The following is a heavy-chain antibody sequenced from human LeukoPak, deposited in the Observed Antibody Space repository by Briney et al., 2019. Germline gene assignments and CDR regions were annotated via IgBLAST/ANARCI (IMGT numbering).Heavy chain of an antibody. CDR3: ARGGATAVTDRWYNWFDP. J-gene: IGHJ5*02. Sequence: SETLSLTCTVSGGSISSYYWSWIRQPPGKGLEWIGYIYYSGSTYYNPSLKSRVTISVDTSKNQFSLRLSSVTAADTAVYYCARGGATAVTDRWYNWFDPWGQGTLVTVSS. D-gene: IGHD4-17*01. V-gene: IGHV4-59*08. CDR1: GGSISSYY. CDR2: IYYSGST.